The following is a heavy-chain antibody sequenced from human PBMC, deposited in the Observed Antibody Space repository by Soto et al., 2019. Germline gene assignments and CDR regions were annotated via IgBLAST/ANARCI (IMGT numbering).Heavy chain of an antibody. CDR2: IWYDGSNK. Sequence: QVQLVESGGGVVQPGRSLRLSCAASGFTFSSYGMHWVRQAPGKGLEWVAVIWYDGSNKYYADSVKGRFTISRDNSKNTLYLQMNSLRAEDTAVYYCARDGGSYGGFGYWGQGTLVTVSS. J-gene: IGHJ4*02. D-gene: IGHD1-26*01. V-gene: IGHV3-33*01. CDR3: ARDGGSYGGFGY. CDR1: GFTFSSYG.